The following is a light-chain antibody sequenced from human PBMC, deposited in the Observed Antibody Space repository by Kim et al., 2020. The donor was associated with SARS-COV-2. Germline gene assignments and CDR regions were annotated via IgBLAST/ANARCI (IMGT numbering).Light chain of an antibody. CDR3: QSADSSGTFMGV. CDR1: ALPKQY. CDR2: KDS. Sequence: PGQTARITCSGDALPKQYAYWYQQKPGQAPVLVIYKDSERPSGIPERFSGSSSGTTVTLTISGVQAEDEADYYCQSADSSGTFMGVFGGGTQLTVL. J-gene: IGLJ3*02. V-gene: IGLV3-25*03.